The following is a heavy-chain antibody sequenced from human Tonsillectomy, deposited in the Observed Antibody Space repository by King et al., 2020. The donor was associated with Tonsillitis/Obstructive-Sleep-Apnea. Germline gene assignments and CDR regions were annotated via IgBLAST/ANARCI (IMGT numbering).Heavy chain of an antibody. J-gene: IGHJ6*02. CDR2: ISYDGSNK. V-gene: IGHV3-30*18. Sequence: QLVQSGGGVVQPGRSLRLSCAASGFTFSSYGMHWVRQAPGKGLEWVAVISYDGSNKYYADSVKGRFTISRDNSKNTLYLQMNSLRAEDTAVYYCAKDQGRFSYYGSGSYYYYGMDAWGQGTTVTVSS. D-gene: IGHD3-10*01. CDR3: AKDQGRFSYYGSGSYYYYGMDA. CDR1: GFTFSSYG.